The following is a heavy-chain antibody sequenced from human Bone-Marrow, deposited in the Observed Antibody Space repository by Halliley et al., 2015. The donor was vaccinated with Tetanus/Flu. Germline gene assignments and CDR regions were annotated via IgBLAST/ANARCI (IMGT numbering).Heavy chain of an antibody. Sequence: GFIYYSGYPKSNPSLESRLTISVDTSDNQFSLKLSSVPAADTAVYYCARGGNISGYYYNFDYWGQGTLVTVSS. V-gene: IGHV4-59*09. CDR2: IYYSGYP. J-gene: IGHJ4*02. CDR3: ARGGNISGYYYNFDY. D-gene: IGHD6-19*01.